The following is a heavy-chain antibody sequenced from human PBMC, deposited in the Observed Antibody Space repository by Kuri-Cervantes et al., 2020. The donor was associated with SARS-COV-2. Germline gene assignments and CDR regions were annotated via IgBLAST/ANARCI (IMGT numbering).Heavy chain of an antibody. D-gene: IGHD3-22*01. Sequence: GGSLRLSCAASGFTFSGYDMHWVRQATGKGLEWVSAIGTAGDTYYPGSVKGRFTISRENAKNSLYLQMNSLRAGDTAVYYCARDGQYYYDSSGYYSDWYFDLWGRGTLVTVSS. CDR1: GFTFSGYD. CDR2: IGTAGDT. V-gene: IGHV3-13*04. J-gene: IGHJ2*01. CDR3: ARDGQYYYDSSGYYSDWYFDL.